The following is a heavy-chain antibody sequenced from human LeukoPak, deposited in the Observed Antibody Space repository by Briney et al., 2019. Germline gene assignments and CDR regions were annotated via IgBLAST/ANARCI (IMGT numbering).Heavy chain of an antibody. CDR3: ARGGSYYLPGDY. D-gene: IGHD1-26*01. V-gene: IGHV4-31*03. J-gene: IGHJ4*02. CDR2: IYYSGST. Sequence: PSETLSLTCIVSGGSISSGGYYWSWIRQHPGKGLEWIGYIYYSGSTYYNPSLKSRVTISVDTSKNQFSLKLSSVTAADTAVYYCARGGSYYLPGDYWGQGTLVTVSS. CDR1: GGSISSGGYY.